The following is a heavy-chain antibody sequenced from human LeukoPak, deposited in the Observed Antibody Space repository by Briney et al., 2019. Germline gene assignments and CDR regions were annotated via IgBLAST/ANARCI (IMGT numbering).Heavy chain of an antibody. D-gene: IGHD4/OR15-4a*01. CDR2: ISYDGSNK. CDR1: GFTFSSYA. J-gene: IGHJ4*02. CDR3: ARVGGYDYGDY. Sequence: GRSLRLSCAASGFTFSSYAMHWVRQAPGKGLEWVAVISYDGSNKYYADSVKGRFTISRDNSKNTLYLQMNSLRAEDTAVYYCARVGGYDYGDYWGQGTLVTVSS. V-gene: IGHV3-30*14.